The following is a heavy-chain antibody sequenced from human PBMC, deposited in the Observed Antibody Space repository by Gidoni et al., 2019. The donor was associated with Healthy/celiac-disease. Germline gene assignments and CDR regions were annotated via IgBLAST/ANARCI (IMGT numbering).Heavy chain of an antibody. V-gene: IGHV3-33*01. D-gene: IGHD5-12*01. Sequence: QVQLVESGGGVVQHGRSLRLSCAASGFTFSSYGMHWVRQAPGKGLEWVAVIWYDGSNKYYADSVKGRFTISRDNSKNTLYLQMNSLRAEDTAVYYCARERDGYEFDYWGQGTLVTVSS. CDR2: IWYDGSNK. J-gene: IGHJ4*02. CDR3: ARERDGYEFDY. CDR1: GFTFSSYG.